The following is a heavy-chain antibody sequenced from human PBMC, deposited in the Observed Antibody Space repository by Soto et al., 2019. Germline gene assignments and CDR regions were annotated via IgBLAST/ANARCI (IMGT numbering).Heavy chain of an antibody. CDR2: ISAYNGNT. D-gene: IGHD2-2*01. J-gene: IGHJ5*02. V-gene: IGHV1-18*01. CDR3: ARDSRGYCSSTSCYDWFDP. CDR1: GYTFTSYG. Sequence: ASVKVSCKASGYTFTSYGISWVRQAPGQGLEWMGWISAYNGNTNYAQKLQGRVTMTIDTSTSTAYIELRSLRSDDTAVYYCARDSRGYCSSTSCYDWFDPWGQGTLVTVSS.